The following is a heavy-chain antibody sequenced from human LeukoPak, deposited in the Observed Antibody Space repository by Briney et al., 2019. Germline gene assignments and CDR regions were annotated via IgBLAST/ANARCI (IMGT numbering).Heavy chain of an antibody. CDR1: GYTFTSYD. D-gene: IGHD3-3*01. Sequence: ASVTVSFTASGYTFTSYDINWVRQATGQGLEWMGWMNPNSGNTGYAQKFQGRVTMTRNTSISTAYMELSSLRSEDTAVYYCARGRIDRFLEWLTGTKYYFDYWGQGTLVTVSS. CDR3: ARGRIDRFLEWLTGTKYYFDY. CDR2: MNPNSGNT. V-gene: IGHV1-8*01. J-gene: IGHJ4*02.